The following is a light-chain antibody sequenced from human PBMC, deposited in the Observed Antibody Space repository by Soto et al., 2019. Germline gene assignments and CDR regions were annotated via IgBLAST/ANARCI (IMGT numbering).Light chain of an antibody. Sequence: QSALTQPASVSGSPGQSITISCTGTSSDVGGYNYVSWYQQHPGKAPKLMIFDVSNRLSGVSNRFSGSKSGNTASLTISGLQAEDEADYYCSSYTSSSTYVFGTGTKLTVL. J-gene: IGLJ1*01. V-gene: IGLV2-14*01. CDR2: DVS. CDR1: SSDVGGYNY. CDR3: SSYTSSSTYV.